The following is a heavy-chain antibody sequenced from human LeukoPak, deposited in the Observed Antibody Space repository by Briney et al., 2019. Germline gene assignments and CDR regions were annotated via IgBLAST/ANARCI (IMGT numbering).Heavy chain of an antibody. D-gene: IGHD3-10*01. V-gene: IGHV3-73*01. J-gene: IGHJ4*02. CDR3: TSLLLYYYGSGSYSY. CDR2: IRSKANSYAT. CDR1: GFTFSGSA. Sequence: PGGSLRLSCAASGFTFSGSAMHWVRQASGKGLEWVGRIRSKANSYATAYAASVKGRFTISRDDSKNTAYLQMNSLKTEDTAVYYCTSLLLYYYGSGSYSYWGQGTLVTVSS.